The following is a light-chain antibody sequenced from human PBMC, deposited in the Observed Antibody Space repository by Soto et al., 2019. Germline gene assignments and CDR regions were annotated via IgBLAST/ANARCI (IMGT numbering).Light chain of an antibody. J-gene: IGKJ4*01. Sequence: EIVFTQSPATLSLSPGERATLCCRASQSVSYFLAWYQHKPGQAPRLLIYDASTRDPGIQARFGGSVSGTVFALTISSLGPEDFAVYYCQQRRTWPPLTFGGGTKVEIK. V-gene: IGKV3-11*01. CDR2: DAS. CDR1: QSVSYF. CDR3: QQRRTWPPLT.